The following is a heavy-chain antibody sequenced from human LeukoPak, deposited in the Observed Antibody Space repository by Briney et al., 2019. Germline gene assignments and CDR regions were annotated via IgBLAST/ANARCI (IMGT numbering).Heavy chain of an antibody. J-gene: IGHJ5*01. CDR3: AKDRPNFHENSGHYYRRDGDS. CDR2: MCGTAGCT. Sequence: GGSLTLSCQASGFTFYMYAMSWVRQAPGKGLEWVASMCGTAGCTFYPDSVKGRFTISRDNSKNVLYLRMNSLTAEDTAIYYCAKDRPNFHENSGHYYRRDGDSWGRGTLVTVSS. CDR1: GFTFYMYA. D-gene: IGHD3-22*01. V-gene: IGHV3-23*01.